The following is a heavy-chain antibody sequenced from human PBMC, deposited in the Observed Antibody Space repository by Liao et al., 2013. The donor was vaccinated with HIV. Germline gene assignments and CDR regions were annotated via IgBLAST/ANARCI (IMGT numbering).Heavy chain of an antibody. J-gene: IGHJ4*02. V-gene: IGHV4-34*01. Sequence: QVHLQQWGTGLLKPSETLSLTCAVYGGSFSGYYWNWIRQSPREGAWNGLEEINDSGNTNYNPSLRESNDHISRHVQRISSPSRLKSVTAADTGVYYCARRPTVRGFFDYWAEGTLFTVSS. CDR2: INDSGNT. CDR1: GGSFSGYY. CDR3: ARRPTVRGFFDY. D-gene: IGHD3-10*01.